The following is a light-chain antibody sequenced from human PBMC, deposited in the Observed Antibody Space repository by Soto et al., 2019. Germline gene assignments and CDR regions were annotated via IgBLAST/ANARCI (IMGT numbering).Light chain of an antibody. V-gene: IGLV2-14*03. J-gene: IGLJ2*01. Sequence: QSALTQPASVSGSPGQSITISCTGTSSDVGDYNYVSWYQHHPGKAPKLMIYDVSNRPSGVSNRFAGSKSGNTASLTISGLQAEDEADYYCSSYTDSRTLVFGGGTKLTVL. CDR3: SSYTDSRTLV. CDR2: DVS. CDR1: SSDVGDYNY.